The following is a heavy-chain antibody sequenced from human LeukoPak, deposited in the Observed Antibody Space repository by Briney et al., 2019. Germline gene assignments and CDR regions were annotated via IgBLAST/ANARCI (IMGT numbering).Heavy chain of an antibody. V-gene: IGHV1-69*05. CDR1: GGTFDNYA. D-gene: IGHD3-16*02. CDR2: IIPLFVTA. J-gene: IGHJ4*02. Sequence: SVKVSCKASGGTFDNYAVSWVRQAPGQGREWMGRIIPLFVTANYAQKFPGRVTFTTDEPRNTAYMELSSLRSGDTAVHYCARDGPANNYVWGNYRPPDSWGQGTLVTVSS. CDR3: ARDGPANNYVWGNYRPPDS.